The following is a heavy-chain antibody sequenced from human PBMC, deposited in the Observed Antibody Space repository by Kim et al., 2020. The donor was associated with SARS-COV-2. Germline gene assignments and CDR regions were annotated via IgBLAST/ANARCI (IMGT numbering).Heavy chain of an antibody. V-gene: IGHV4-59*01. Sequence: SRVTISVDTSKNQFSLKLSSGTAADTAVYYCARSPTSPLVADYYYYGMDVWGQGTTVTVSS. CDR3: ARSPTSPLVADYYYYGMDV. J-gene: IGHJ6*02. D-gene: IGHD2-2*01.